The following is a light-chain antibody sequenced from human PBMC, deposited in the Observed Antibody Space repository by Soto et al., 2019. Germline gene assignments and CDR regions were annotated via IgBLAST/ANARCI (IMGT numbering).Light chain of an antibody. V-gene: IGLV2-11*01. J-gene: IGLJ1*01. Sequence: QSVLTQPRSVSGSPGQSVTISCTGTSSDVGGYNYVSWSRQHPGNAPKLMIYDVSKRPSGVPDRFSGSKSGNTASLTISGIQAEDEADYYCCSYAGSYTYVFGTGTKVTVL. CDR1: SSDVGGYNY. CDR2: DVS. CDR3: CSYAGSYTYV.